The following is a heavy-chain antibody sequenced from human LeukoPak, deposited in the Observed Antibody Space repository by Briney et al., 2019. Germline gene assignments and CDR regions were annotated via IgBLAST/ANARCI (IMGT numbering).Heavy chain of an antibody. Sequence: GASVKVSCTASGYTFTSNYIHWVRQAPGQGLEWMGMIYPRDGSTSYAQKFQGRVTVTRDLSTSTVHMELSGLRSEDAAVYYCARDQEGFDYWGQGTLVTVSS. J-gene: IGHJ4*02. V-gene: IGHV1-46*01. CDR2: IYPRDGST. CDR1: GYTFTSNY. CDR3: ARDQEGFDY.